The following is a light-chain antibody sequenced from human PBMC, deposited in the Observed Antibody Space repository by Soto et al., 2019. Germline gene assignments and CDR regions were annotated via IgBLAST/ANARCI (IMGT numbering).Light chain of an antibody. CDR1: QSISSY. Sequence: DIQMTQSPSSLSASVGDRVTITCRESQSISSYLNWYQQKPGKAPKLLISAASSLQSGVPSRFSGSGSGTDFTLTISSRQPEDFATYYYQQSYSTPPTFGQGTKVEIK. J-gene: IGKJ1*01. V-gene: IGKV1-39*01. CDR3: QQSYSTPPT. CDR2: AAS.